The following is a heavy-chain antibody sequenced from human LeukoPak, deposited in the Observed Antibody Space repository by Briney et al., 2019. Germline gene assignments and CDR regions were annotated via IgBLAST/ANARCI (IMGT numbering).Heavy chain of an antibody. J-gene: IGHJ4*02. CDR2: ISSSGTTI. Sequence: GGSLRLSCADSGFTFSSYEMNWVRQAPGKGLEWVSYISSSGTTIYYADSVKGRFTISRDNAKNSLYLQMNSLRAEDTAVYYCARLGGGSYSGYWGQGTLVTVSS. CDR1: GFTFSSYE. V-gene: IGHV3-48*03. CDR3: ARLGGGSYSGY. D-gene: IGHD1-26*01.